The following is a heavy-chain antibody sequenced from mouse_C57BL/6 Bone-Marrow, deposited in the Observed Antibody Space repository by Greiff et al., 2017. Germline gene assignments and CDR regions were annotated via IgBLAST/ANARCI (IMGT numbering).Heavy chain of an antibody. V-gene: IGHV14-3*01. CDR1: GFNIKNTY. J-gene: IGHJ1*03. Sequence: VQLKESVAELVRPGASVKLSCTASGFNIKNTYMHWVKQRPEQGLEWNGRIDPANGNTKYAPKFQGKATITADTSSNTAYLQLSSLTSEDTAIYYCAPYYYGSSHWYFDVWGTGTTVTVSS. CDR3: APYYYGSSHWYFDV. D-gene: IGHD1-1*01. CDR2: IDPANGNT.